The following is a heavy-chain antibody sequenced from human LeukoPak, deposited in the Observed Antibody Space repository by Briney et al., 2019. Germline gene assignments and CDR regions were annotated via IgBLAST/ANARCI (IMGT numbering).Heavy chain of an antibody. CDR3: AREDYYGSGNYVAWGGAFDV. D-gene: IGHD3-10*01. J-gene: IGHJ3*01. Sequence: GGSLRLSCAASGFTFSSYWMSWVRQAPGKGLEWVANIKQDGSEKYYVDSVKGRFTISRDNAKNSLYLQMNSLRAEDTAVYYCAREDYYGSGNYVAWGGAFDVWGRGTTVTVSS. CDR1: GFTFSSYW. CDR2: IKQDGSEK. V-gene: IGHV3-7*03.